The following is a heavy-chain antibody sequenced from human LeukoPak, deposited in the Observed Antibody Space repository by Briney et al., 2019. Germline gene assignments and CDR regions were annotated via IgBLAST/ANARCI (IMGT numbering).Heavy chain of an antibody. Sequence: SETLSLTCIVSGGPISVDYWNWIRQAPGKGLEWIGYIYYTGRTKYNPSLASRLTISIDTSKSQFSLRLTSVTAADTAVYYCAKSNGYGLVDIWGQGTMVTVSS. CDR1: GGPISVDY. V-gene: IGHV4-59*12. CDR3: AKSNGYGLVDI. CDR2: IYYTGRT. J-gene: IGHJ3*02. D-gene: IGHD3-10*01.